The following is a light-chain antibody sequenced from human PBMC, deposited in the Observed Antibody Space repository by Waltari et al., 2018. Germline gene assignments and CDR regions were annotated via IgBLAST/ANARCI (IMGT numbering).Light chain of an antibody. CDR1: SSAVGGYNY. CDR3: SSYTSSSTVV. J-gene: IGLJ2*01. V-gene: IGLV2-14*01. CDR2: EVS. Sequence: QSALPQPASVSGSPGQSITISCPGTSSAVGGYNYVSWYQQHPGKAPKLMIYEVSNRPSGVSNRFSGSKSGNTASLTISGLQAEDEADYYCSSYTSSSTVVFGGGTKLTVL.